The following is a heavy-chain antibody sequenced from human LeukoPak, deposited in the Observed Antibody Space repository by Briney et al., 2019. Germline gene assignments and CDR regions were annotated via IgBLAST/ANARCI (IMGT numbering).Heavy chain of an antibody. CDR2: INHSGST. CDR3: ARTVLRMRSFFDH. Sequence: SETLSLTCAVYGGSFSGYYWSWIRQPPGKGLEWIGEINHSGSTNYNPSLKSRVTISVDTSKNQFSLKLSSVTAADTAVYYCARTVLRMRSFFDHWGQGTLVTVSS. J-gene: IGHJ4*02. D-gene: IGHD3-3*01. V-gene: IGHV4-34*01. CDR1: GGSFSGYY.